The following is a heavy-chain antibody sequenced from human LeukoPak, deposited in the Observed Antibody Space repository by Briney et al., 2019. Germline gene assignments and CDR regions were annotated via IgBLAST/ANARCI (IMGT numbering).Heavy chain of an antibody. J-gene: IGHJ4*02. CDR2: IWYDGSNK. CDR1: GFTFSSYG. Sequence: GRSLRLSCAASGFTFSSYGMHWVRQAPGKGLEWVAVIWYDGSNKYYADSVKGRFTISRDNSKNTLYLQMNSLRTEDTALYYCAKVGGSGWYVDYWGQGTLVTVSS. V-gene: IGHV3-33*06. CDR3: AKVGGSGWYVDY. D-gene: IGHD6-19*01.